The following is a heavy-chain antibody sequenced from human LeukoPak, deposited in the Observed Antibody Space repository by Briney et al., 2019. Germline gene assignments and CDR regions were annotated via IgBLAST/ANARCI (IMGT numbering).Heavy chain of an antibody. CDR3: AKGKEPSPVAGLFDY. V-gene: IGHV3-69-1*01. CDR2: FSSSSHI. Sequence: GGSLRLSCAASGFTVSSNYMSWVRQAPGKGLEWVSYFSSSSHIYYADSVKGRFTISRDNAKNSLYLQMNSLRAEDTAVYYCAKGKEPSPVAGLFDYWGQGTLVTVSS. J-gene: IGHJ4*02. D-gene: IGHD6-19*01. CDR1: GFTVSSNY.